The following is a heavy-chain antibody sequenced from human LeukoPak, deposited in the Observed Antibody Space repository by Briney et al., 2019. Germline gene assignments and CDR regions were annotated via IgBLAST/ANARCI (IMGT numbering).Heavy chain of an antibody. J-gene: IGHJ4*02. D-gene: IGHD3-10*01. V-gene: IGHV4-31*03. CDR2: IYYSGST. CDR1: GGSISSVGYY. Sequence: SETLSLTCTVSGGSISSVGYYWRWIRKHPGKGLEWIAYIYYSGSTYYNPSLKSRVTISVDTSKNHFSLKLSSVTAADTAVYYCARDQTYSGSGIYTYFDYWGQGILVTVSS. CDR3: ARDQTYSGSGIYTYFDY.